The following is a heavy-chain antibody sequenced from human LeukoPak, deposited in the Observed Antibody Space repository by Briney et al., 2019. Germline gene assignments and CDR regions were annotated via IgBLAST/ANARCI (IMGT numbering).Heavy chain of an antibody. V-gene: IGHV4-39*07. CDR1: GGSIGSSSYY. Sequence: SETLSLTCTVSGGSIGSSSYYWGWIRQPPGKGLEWIGGIYYSGSTYYNPSLKGRVTISVDTSKNQFSLKLSSVTAADTAVYYCARGNTMVRGVLTPNFDYWGQGTLVTVSS. CDR2: IYYSGST. J-gene: IGHJ4*02. D-gene: IGHD3-10*01. CDR3: ARGNTMVRGVLTPNFDY.